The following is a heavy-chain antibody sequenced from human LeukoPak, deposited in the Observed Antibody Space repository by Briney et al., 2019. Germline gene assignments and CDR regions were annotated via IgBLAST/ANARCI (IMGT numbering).Heavy chain of an antibody. CDR1: GWFLPGYY. V-gene: IGHV4-34*04. CDR3: ARGNILTGYCFDF. CDR2: IHSPGAT. J-gene: IGHJ4*02. D-gene: IGHD3-9*01. Sequence: RCGALSLTCAVYGWFLPGYYWGGIRPTPWRGLAGVGQIHSPGATSHNPSLKSRATISTDTSKNQFSLRLSSVTAADTAVYYCARGNILTGYCFDFWGQGALVTVSS.